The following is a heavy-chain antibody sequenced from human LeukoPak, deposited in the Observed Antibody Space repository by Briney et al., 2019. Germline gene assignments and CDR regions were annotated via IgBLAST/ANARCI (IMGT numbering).Heavy chain of an antibody. V-gene: IGHV3-74*01. Sequence: GGSLRLSCAASRFAFSSYWMHWVRQAPGKGLVWLSRINSGGNRTHYADSVKGRFAISRDNAKNTMYLQMNSLRAEDTAVYYCAMSGGHCSSTSSSTFDPWGQGTLVTVSS. D-gene: IGHD2-2*01. CDR3: AMSGGHCSSTSSSTFDP. CDR2: INSGGNRT. CDR1: RFAFSSYW. J-gene: IGHJ5*02.